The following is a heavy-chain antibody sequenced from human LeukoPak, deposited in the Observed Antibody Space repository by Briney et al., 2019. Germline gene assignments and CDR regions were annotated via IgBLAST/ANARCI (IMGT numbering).Heavy chain of an antibody. Sequence: PGGSLRLSCAASGFTFSSYWMHWVRQAPGQGLVWVSRINSDGSSTSYADSVKGRFTITRDNAKNTLYLQLNSLRAEDTAVYYCASSVPSSFDYWGQGTLVTVSS. J-gene: IGHJ4*01. CDR1: GFTFSSYW. D-gene: IGHD2/OR15-2a*01. CDR3: ASSVPSSFDY. CDR2: INSDGSST. V-gene: IGHV3-74*01.